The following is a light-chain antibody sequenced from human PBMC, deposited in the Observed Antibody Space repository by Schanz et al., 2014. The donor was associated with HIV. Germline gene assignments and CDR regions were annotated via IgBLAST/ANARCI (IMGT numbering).Light chain of an antibody. CDR2: AAS. CDR3: QRLNGYPLT. Sequence: IQLTQSPSSLSASVGDRVTLTCRASQGISSYLAWYQQKPGKAPKLLIYAASTLQSGVPSRFSGSGSGTDFTLTISSLQPEDFGTYYCQRLNGYPLTFGGGTKVEIK. J-gene: IGKJ4*01. V-gene: IGKV1-9*01. CDR1: QGISSY.